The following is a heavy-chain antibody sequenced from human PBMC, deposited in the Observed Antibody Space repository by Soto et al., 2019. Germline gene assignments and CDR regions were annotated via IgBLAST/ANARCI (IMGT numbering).Heavy chain of an antibody. J-gene: IGHJ4*02. D-gene: IGHD4-4*01. CDR2: IWYDGSNK. Sequence: PGGSLRLSCAASGFTFSSYGMHWVRQAPGKGLEWVAVIWYDGSNKYYADSVKGRFTISRDNSKNTLYLQMNSLRAEDTAVYYCARDDSGHYSNYVDYWGQGTLVTVSS. CDR1: GFTFSSYG. V-gene: IGHV3-33*01. CDR3: ARDDSGHYSNYVDY.